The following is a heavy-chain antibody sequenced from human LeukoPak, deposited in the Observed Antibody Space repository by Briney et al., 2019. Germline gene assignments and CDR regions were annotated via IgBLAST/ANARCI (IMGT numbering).Heavy chain of an antibody. CDR1: GFPFSSYW. CDR3: TRVGYIDEGIDY. J-gene: IGHJ4*02. Sequence: GGSLRLSCVASGFPFSSYWMTWVRQAPGKGLEWVANIKQDGSKKSYVDSEKGRFTISRDNAKNSLYLQMNSLRAEDTAIYYCTRVGYIDEGIDYWGQGTLVTVSS. D-gene: IGHD5-24*01. V-gene: IGHV3-7*04. CDR2: IKQDGSKK.